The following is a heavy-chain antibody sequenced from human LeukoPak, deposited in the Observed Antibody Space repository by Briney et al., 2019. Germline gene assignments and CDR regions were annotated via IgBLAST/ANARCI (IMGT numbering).Heavy chain of an antibody. D-gene: IGHD3-10*01. CDR2: ISTDSRTI. Sequence: GGSLRLSCAASGFTFSSFSMNWVRQAPGKGLEWGSYISTDSRTIYYADSVKGRFTISRDNAKNSLYLQMNSLRDEDTAMYYCARSYMVPFDYWGQGALVTVSS. CDR3: ARSYMVPFDY. V-gene: IGHV3-48*02. CDR1: GFTFSSFS. J-gene: IGHJ4*02.